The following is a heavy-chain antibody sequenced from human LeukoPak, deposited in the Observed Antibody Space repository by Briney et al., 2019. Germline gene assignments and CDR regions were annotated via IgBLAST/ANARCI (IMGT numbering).Heavy chain of an antibody. CDR2: INHSGST. D-gene: IGHD5-18*01. CDR1: GGSFSGYY. V-gene: IGHV4-34*01. Sequence: PSETLSLTCAVYGGSFSGYYWSWIRRPPGKGLEWIGEINHSGSTNYNPSLKSRVTISVDTSKNQFSLKLSSVTAADTAVYYCARQVWWRGYSYGYYYYYYMDVWGKGTTVTISS. CDR3: ARQVWWRGYSYGYYYYYYMDV. J-gene: IGHJ6*03.